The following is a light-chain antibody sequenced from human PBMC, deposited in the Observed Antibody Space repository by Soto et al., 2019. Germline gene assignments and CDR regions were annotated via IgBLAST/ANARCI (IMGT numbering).Light chain of an antibody. CDR3: SSYTSSNTYWV. V-gene: IGLV2-14*03. CDR1: SSDVGGSNY. Sequence: QSALTQPASVSGSPGQSITISCTGTSSDVGGSNYVSWYQQHPGKTPKLMIYEVNDRPSGVSNRFSGSKSGNTASLTISGLQAEDEADYYCSSYTSSNTYWVFGGGTKLTVL. J-gene: IGLJ3*02. CDR2: EVN.